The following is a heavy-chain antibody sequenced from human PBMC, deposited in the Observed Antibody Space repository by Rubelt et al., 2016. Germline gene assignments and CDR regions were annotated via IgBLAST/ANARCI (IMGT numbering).Heavy chain of an antibody. CDR1: GGSISSTTYY. Sequence: QLQLQESGPGLVKPSETLSLTCTVSGGSISSTTYYWGWIRQPPGKGLEWIGSIYYSGSTYYNPSLKGRVTISVDTAKDQLSLKLSSVTAAETAVYYCARGKGYGDYVGYWGQGALVTVS. D-gene: IGHD4-17*01. V-gene: IGHV4-39*07. J-gene: IGHJ4*02. CDR3: ARGKGYGDYVGY. CDR2: IYYSGST.